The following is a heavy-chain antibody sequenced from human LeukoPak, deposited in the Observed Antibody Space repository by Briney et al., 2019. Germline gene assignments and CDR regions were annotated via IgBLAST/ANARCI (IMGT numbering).Heavy chain of an antibody. CDR1: GFTFSSYA. Sequence: GTSLRLSCAASGFTFSSYAMSWVRQAPGKGLEWVSAISGSGGSTYYADSVKGRFTISRDNSKNTLYLQMNSLRAEDTAVYYCAKVGAATKYYFDYWGQGTLVTVSS. CDR3: AKVGAATKYYFDY. D-gene: IGHD5-24*01. CDR2: ISGSGGST. V-gene: IGHV3-23*01. J-gene: IGHJ4*02.